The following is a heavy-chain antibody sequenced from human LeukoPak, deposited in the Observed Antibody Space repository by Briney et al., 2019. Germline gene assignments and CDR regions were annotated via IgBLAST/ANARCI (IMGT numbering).Heavy chain of an antibody. D-gene: IGHD3-22*01. CDR3: ARVKWGYDSSGYPDY. J-gene: IGHJ4*02. CDR1: GFTFSSYS. V-gene: IGHV3-21*01. CDR2: ISSSSSYI. Sequence: GGSLRLSCAASGFTFSSYSMNWVRQAPGKGLEWVSSISSSSSYIYYADSVKGRFTISRDNAKNSLCLQMNSLRAEDTAVYYCARVKWGYDSSGYPDYWGQGTLVTVSS.